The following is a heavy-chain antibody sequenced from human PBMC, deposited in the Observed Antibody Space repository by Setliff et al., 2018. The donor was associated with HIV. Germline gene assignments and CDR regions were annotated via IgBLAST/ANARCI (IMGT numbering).Heavy chain of an antibody. J-gene: IGHJ6*03. Sequence: PGGSLRLSCAASGFSFSSYGMNWVRQAPGKGLEWVSYISSSSSYIYYADPVKGRFTISRDNAKNSLYLQMNSLRAEDTAVYYCARHGGYYYYYMDVWGKGTTVTVSS. CDR2: ISSSSSYI. CDR1: GFSFSSYG. CDR3: ARHGGYYYYYMDV. D-gene: IGHD3-16*01. V-gene: IGHV3-21*05.